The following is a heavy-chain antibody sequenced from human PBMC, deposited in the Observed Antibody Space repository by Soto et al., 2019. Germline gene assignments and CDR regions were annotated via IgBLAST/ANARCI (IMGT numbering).Heavy chain of an antibody. D-gene: IGHD2-2*01. CDR1: GFTFTSSA. CDR2: IVVGSGNT. V-gene: IGHV1-58*01. J-gene: IGHJ6*02. Sequence: QMQLVQSGPEVKKPGTSVKVSCKASGFTFTSSALQWVRQARGQRLEWIGWIVVGSGNTNYAQKFQERVTITSDMYTSTAHMELSNLRSEDTAVYYCAAASILVVPAAMQFTFGMDVWGQGTTFTVSS. CDR3: AAASILVVPAAMQFTFGMDV.